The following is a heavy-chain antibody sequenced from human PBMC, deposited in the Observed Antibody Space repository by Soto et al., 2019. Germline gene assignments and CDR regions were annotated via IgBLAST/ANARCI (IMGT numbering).Heavy chain of an antibody. J-gene: IGHJ4*02. V-gene: IGHV1-8*01. Sequence: GASVKVSCKASGFTFITYDFSWVRQAAGQGLEWMGWMNPNNGNAGFAQKFRGRINMTRNTSISTAYLELSSLRSDDSAVYFCARRKGRSGPYYLDLWGQGTQVTVSS. CDR3: ARRKGRSGPYYLDL. CDR1: GFTFITYD. CDR2: MNPNNGNA.